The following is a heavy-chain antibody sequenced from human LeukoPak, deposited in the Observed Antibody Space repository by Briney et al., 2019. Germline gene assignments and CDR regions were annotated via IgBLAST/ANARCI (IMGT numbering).Heavy chain of an antibody. V-gene: IGHV1-69*04. Sequence: ASVKVSCKASGDNFSSYVITWVRQAPGQGLEWMGRIIPTFDVANFAQIFKGRVTITADKSTNTAHLELSSLRSEDTAVYYCAREGVYSPDPSSYHRHTFDVWGKGTVVIVSS. CDR1: GDNFSSYV. J-gene: IGHJ3*01. D-gene: IGHD3-16*02. CDR2: IIPTFDVA. CDR3: AREGVYSPDPSSYHRHTFDV.